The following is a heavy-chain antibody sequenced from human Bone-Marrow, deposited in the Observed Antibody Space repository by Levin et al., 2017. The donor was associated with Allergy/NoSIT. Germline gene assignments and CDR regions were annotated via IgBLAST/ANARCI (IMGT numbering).Heavy chain of an antibody. V-gene: IGHV3-7*01. D-gene: IGHD3-10*01. Sequence: GESLKISCTASGFTINRYWMAWVRQAPGKGLEWVANINQDGGERYYVDSVRGRFIISRDISLYLQMNSLRVEDTAVYYCATAFDGGFDPWGQGTLVTVSS. J-gene: IGHJ5*02. CDR2: INQDGGER. CDR1: GFTINRYW. CDR3: ATAFDGGFDP.